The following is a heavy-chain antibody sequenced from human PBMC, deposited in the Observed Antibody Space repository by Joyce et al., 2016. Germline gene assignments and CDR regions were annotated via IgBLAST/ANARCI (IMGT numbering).Heavy chain of an antibody. CDR2: ISYDGSNK. Sequence: VQLVESGGGVVQPGMSLRRSCAASGFTFSIHGMHWVRQAPGKGVEGVAVISYDGSNKHYRDSVKGRFTIARDNSKNTLYLQMNDLRAEDTAVYYCAKFFMSATPSPNDAFDIWGQGTMVTVSS. J-gene: IGHJ3*02. V-gene: IGHV3-30*18. CDR1: GFTFSIHG. D-gene: IGHD2-2*01. CDR3: AKFFMSATPSPNDAFDI.